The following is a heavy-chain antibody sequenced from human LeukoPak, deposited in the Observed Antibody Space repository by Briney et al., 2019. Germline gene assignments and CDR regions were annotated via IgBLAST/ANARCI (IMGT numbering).Heavy chain of an antibody. D-gene: IGHD2-15*01. Sequence: SSETLSLTCTVSGGSISSGGYYWSWIRQPPGKGLEWIGYIYHSGSTYYNPSLKSRVTISVDRSKNQFSLKLSSVTAADTAVHYCARDRSSTKGDAFDIWGQGTMVTVSS. J-gene: IGHJ3*02. CDR3: ARDRSSTKGDAFDI. CDR2: IYHSGST. V-gene: IGHV4-30-2*01. CDR1: GGSISSGGYY.